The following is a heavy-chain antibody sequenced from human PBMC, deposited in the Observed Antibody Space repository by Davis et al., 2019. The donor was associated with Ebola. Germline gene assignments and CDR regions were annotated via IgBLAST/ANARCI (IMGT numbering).Heavy chain of an antibody. J-gene: IGHJ4*02. Sequence: HSQTLSLTCAISGDSVSSSGSAWIWIRQSPSRGLEWLGRTYYNSKWYNDYAVSVKSRITINVDTSKNQFSLQLNSVTPEDTAVYYCARGWLRTGFHYWGQGAPVTVSS. CDR2: TYYNSKWYN. D-gene: IGHD5-12*01. CDR3: ARGWLRTGFHY. CDR1: GDSVSSSGSA. V-gene: IGHV6-1*01.